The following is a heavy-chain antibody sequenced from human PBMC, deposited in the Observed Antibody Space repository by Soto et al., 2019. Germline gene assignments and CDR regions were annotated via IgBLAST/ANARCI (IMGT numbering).Heavy chain of an antibody. V-gene: IGHV4-61*01. Sequence: VQLQESGPGLVKPSETLSLTCTVSGGSVSSGSYYWSWIRQPPGKGLEWIGYIYYSGSTNYNPSLKSRVTISVDTSKNQFSLKLSSVTAADTAVYYCARIPYDILTGYGYYGMDVWGQGTTVTVSS. J-gene: IGHJ6*02. CDR1: GGSVSSGSYY. CDR2: IYYSGST. D-gene: IGHD3-9*01. CDR3: ARIPYDILTGYGYYGMDV.